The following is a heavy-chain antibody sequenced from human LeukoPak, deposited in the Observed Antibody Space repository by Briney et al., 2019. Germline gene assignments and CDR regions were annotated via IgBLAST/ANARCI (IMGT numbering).Heavy chain of an antibody. V-gene: IGHV3-7*03. J-gene: IGHJ4*02. Sequence: GGSLRLSCAASRFTFSSYWMTWVRQAPGKGLEWVANIKQDGSEKYYVDSVKGRFTISRDNAKNLLYLQMNSLRVEDTAVYYCARDLFYSTLDYWGQGTPVTVSS. CDR3: ARDLFYSTLDY. D-gene: IGHD3-3*01. CDR2: IKQDGSEK. CDR1: RFTFSSYW.